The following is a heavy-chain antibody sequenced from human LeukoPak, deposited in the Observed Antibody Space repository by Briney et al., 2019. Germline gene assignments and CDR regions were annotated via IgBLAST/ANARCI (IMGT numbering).Heavy chain of an antibody. V-gene: IGHV5-51*01. CDR3: ARQAPLLRFGDPSTAFDI. Sequence: GESLKISCKGSGYSFTSYWIGWVRQMPGKGLEWMGIIYPGDSDTRYSPSFQGQVTISADKSISTAYLQWSSLKASDTAMYYCARQAPLLRFGDPSTAFDIWGQGTMVTVSS. D-gene: IGHD3-10*01. CDR2: IYPGDSDT. CDR1: GYSFTSYW. J-gene: IGHJ3*02.